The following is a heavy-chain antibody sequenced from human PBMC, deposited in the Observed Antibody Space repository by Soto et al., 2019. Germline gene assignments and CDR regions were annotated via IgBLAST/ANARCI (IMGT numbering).Heavy chain of an antibody. J-gene: IGHJ4*02. Sequence: GGSLRLSCAASGFTFTAYYMTWVRQVPGKGLEWVASINKDGSKQYYVDSVKGRFTISRDNAMNSLYLQMNSLRAGDTALYYCSRENWFQDYWGQGTLVTVSS. CDR3: SRENWFQDY. CDR1: GFTFTAYY. V-gene: IGHV3-7*03. D-gene: IGHD3-10*01. CDR2: INKDGSKQ.